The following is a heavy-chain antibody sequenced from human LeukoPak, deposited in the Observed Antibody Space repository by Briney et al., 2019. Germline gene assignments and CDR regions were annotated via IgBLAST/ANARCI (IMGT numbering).Heavy chain of an antibody. J-gene: IGHJ3*02. Sequence: GGSLRLSCAASGFTFSGYSMNWVRQAPGKGLEWVSYISSSRTIYYADSVKGRFTISRDNAKNSVDLQMNSLRDEDTAVYYCARDRTGWFYGSGSYTDAFDMWGQGTMVTVSS. CDR2: ISSSRTI. D-gene: IGHD3-10*01. CDR1: GFTFSGYS. CDR3: ARDRTGWFYGSGSYTDAFDM. V-gene: IGHV3-48*02.